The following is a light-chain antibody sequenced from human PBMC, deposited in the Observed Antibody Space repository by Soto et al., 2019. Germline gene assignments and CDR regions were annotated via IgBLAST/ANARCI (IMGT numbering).Light chain of an antibody. V-gene: IGKV3-20*01. CDR2: GAS. CDR3: RQYGTSPPT. CDR1: QSVYRSY. J-gene: IGKJ4*01. Sequence: EIVLTQSPGTLSLSPGERATLSCRASQSVYRSYLAWYQQKPGQPPRLLMHGASSRATGIPDRFSGSGSGTDFTLTISRLEPEDFAVYSCRQYGTSPPTFGGGTKVEIK.